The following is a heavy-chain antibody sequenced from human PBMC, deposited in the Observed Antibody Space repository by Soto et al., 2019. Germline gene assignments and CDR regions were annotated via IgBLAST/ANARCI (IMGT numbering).Heavy chain of an antibody. V-gene: IGHV1-69*01. Sequence: QVQLVQSGAEVKKPGSSVKVSCKASGGTFSSYAISWVRQAPGQGLEWMGGIIPIFGTANYAQKVQGRVTITADESTSTSYMELSSLRSEDTAVYYCARALDSSGYYYYYYGMDVWGQGTTVTVS. D-gene: IGHD3-3*01. J-gene: IGHJ6*02. CDR2: IIPIFGTA. CDR3: ARALDSSGYYYYYYGMDV. CDR1: GGTFSSYA.